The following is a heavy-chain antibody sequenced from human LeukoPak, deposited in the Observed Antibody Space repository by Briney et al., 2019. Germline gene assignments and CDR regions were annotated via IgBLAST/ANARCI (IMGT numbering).Heavy chain of an antibody. CDR2: INPNSGGT. V-gene: IGHV1-2*02. Sequence: ASVKVSCKASGYTFTDYYIHWVRQAPGQGLEGMGWINPNSGGTNYVQKFQGRVTMTGDTSISTAYMELSRLRSDDTAVFYCARGELLIGYNYWGQGSLVTVSS. J-gene: IGHJ4*02. D-gene: IGHD6-13*01. CDR1: GYTFTDYY. CDR3: ARGELLIGYNY.